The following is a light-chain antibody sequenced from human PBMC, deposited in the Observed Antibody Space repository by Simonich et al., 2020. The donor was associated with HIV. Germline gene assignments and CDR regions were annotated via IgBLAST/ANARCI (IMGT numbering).Light chain of an antibody. CDR2: EVI. J-gene: IGLJ3*02. CDR1: SSDVGAYNY. V-gene: IGLV2-8*01. CDR3: SSYAGSNNWV. Sequence: QSALTQPPSASGSPGQSVTISCTGTSSDVGAYNYVSWYQQHPGKAPQLMIYEVINRPSGVPDRFSGSKSGNTASLTVSGLRAEDEADYYCSSYAGSNNWVFGGGTKLTVL.